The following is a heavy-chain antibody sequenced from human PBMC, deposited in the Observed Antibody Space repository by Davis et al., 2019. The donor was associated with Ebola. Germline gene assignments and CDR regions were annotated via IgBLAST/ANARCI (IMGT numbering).Heavy chain of an antibody. CDR2: ISADNGER. V-gene: IGHV1-18*01. CDR3: ARAQFPTTSDH. J-gene: IGHJ4*02. D-gene: IGHD1-1*01. Sequence: AASVKVSCKTYGYTFTNFAISWVRQAPRQGLEWMGWISADNGERKYAQKFQGRLTMTTDTSTSTAYMEVGSLRSDDTAVYYCARAQFPTTSDHWGQGTLVTVSS. CDR1: GYTFTNFA.